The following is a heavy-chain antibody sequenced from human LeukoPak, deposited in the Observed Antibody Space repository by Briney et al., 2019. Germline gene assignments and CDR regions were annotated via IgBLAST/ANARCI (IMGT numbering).Heavy chain of an antibody. CDR2: IYYSGST. J-gene: IGHJ1*01. Sequence: SETLSLTCTVSGASITSYYWSWIRQPPGKALEWIGYIYYSGSTNYNPSLKSRVTVSVDTSKNQFSLKLRSVTAADTAVYYCASEVVTSIEYFQHWGQGTLVTVSS. CDR3: ASEVVTSIEYFQH. D-gene: IGHD2-21*02. CDR1: GASITSYY. V-gene: IGHV4-59*01.